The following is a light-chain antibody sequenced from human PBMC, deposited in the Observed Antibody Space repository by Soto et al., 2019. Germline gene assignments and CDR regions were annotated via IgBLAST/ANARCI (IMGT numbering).Light chain of an antibody. J-gene: IGKJ4*01. Sequence: DIQMTQSPSSVSASVGDRVIITCRASQHINRWLAWYKQKPGKAPQLLIYATSTLHSGVPSRFSGSGSATDFTLTVSSLQPEDFATYYCQQANSFPHTLGGGTRVEIK. CDR2: ATS. CDR1: QHINRW. V-gene: IGKV1-12*01. CDR3: QQANSFPHT.